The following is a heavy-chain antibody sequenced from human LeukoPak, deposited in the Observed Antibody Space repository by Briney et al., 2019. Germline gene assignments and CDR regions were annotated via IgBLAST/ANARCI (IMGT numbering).Heavy chain of an antibody. CDR1: GGSISYYY. Sequence: SETPSPTSAVSGGSISYYYRRLSRQPPREGAEWIGYIYYSGSTNYNPSLKSRVTISVDTSKNQFSLKLSSVTAADTAVYYCARGLLEWSYYFDYWGQGTLVTVSS. CDR3: ARGLLEWSYYFDY. J-gene: IGHJ4*02. V-gene: IGHV4-59*01. CDR2: IYYSGST. D-gene: IGHD3-3*01.